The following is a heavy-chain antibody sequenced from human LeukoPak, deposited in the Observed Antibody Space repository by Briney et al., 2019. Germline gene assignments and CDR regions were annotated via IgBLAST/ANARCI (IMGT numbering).Heavy chain of an antibody. CDR3: AKDSKIVGATFRSYHYMDV. J-gene: IGHJ6*03. CDR2: ISSSSSYI. V-gene: IGHV3-21*04. CDR1: GFTFSSYS. Sequence: GRSLRLSCAASGFTFSSYSMNWVRQAPGKGLEWVSSISSSSSYIYYADSLKGRFTISRDNSKNTLYLQMNSLRAEDTAVYYCAKDSKIVGATFRSYHYMDVWGKGTAVTVSS. D-gene: IGHD1-26*01.